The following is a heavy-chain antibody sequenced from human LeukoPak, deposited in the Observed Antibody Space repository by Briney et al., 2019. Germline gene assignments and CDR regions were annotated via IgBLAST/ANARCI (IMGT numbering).Heavy chain of an antibody. V-gene: IGHV4-39*01. J-gene: IGHJ4*02. Sequence: PSETLSLTCSVSGGSISSRNYYWGWIRQPPGRGLEWIGSMYYSGSTYYNPSLKSRVTMSVDTSKNQFSLKLTSVTAEDTALYYCARFWYDSSVFDHWGQGTQVTVSS. CDR1: GGSISSRNYY. CDR2: MYYSGST. D-gene: IGHD3-22*01. CDR3: ARFWYDSSVFDH.